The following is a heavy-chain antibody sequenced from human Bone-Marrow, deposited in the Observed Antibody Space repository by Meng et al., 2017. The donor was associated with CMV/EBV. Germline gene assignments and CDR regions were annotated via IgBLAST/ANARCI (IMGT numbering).Heavy chain of an antibody. CDR1: GFRFDDYG. Sequence: LSLTCVASGFRFDDYGMHWVRQTPGKGLEWVAFIRHDGTNKFYGDSVKGRFTISRDNSKNTVYLQMNSLRPEETAVYYCAKDLLLFGGPNAYFDYWGQGTAVTVSS. CDR3: AKDLLLFGGPNAYFDY. D-gene: IGHD3-16*01. V-gene: IGHV3-30*02. CDR2: IRHDGTNK. J-gene: IGHJ4*02.